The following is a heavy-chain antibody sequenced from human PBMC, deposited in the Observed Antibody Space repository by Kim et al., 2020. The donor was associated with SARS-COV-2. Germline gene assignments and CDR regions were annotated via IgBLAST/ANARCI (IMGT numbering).Heavy chain of an antibody. CDR3: ARGVKVPSN. J-gene: IGHJ4*02. CDR1: GYTFATNA. V-gene: IGHV7-4-1*02. CDR2: INTNTGNP. D-gene: IGHD2-8*01. Sequence: ASVKVSCKASGYTFATNAMNWVRQAPGHGLEWMGWINTNTGNPTYAQGFTERFVSSLDTSVSTAYLPSSSLKADGTAVYYCARGVKVPSNWGQGTLVTVSS.